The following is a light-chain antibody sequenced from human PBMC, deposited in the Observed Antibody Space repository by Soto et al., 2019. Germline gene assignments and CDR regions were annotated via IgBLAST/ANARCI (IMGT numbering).Light chain of an antibody. CDR1: QSISSSY. J-gene: IGKJ1*01. CDR3: HQYGSATAST. CDR2: GAS. V-gene: IGKV3-20*01. Sequence: EIVLTQSPGTLSLFPGERATLSCRASQSISSSYLAWYQQKPGQAPRLLIHGASNRDTGIPDRFSGAGSGTDLTLTIIRLEPEEFGVYYCHQYGSATASTFGQVTKVEIK.